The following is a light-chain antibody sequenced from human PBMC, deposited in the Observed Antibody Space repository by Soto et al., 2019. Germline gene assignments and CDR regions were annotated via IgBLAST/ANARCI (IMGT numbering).Light chain of an antibody. CDR2: EVS. Sequence: QSALTQPPSASGSPGQSVTISCTGTSSDVGGYNYVSWYQQHPGKAPKLMIYEVSKRPSGVPDRFSGSKSGNTASLTVSGLQAEDEADYYCSSYAGSNKLFGGGTKVTV. CDR3: SSYAGSNKL. V-gene: IGLV2-8*01. J-gene: IGLJ2*01. CDR1: SSDVGGYNY.